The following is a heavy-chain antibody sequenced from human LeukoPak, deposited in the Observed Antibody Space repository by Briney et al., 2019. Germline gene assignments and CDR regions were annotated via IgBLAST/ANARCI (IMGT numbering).Heavy chain of an antibody. CDR2: IYSGVRT. Sequence: SETLSLTCTVSGDSVTNYYWSWIRQPPGKGLEWIGYIYSGVRTIYNPSLNSRVTISIDTPKSQFSLKLSSATAADTAVYYCASQRFFHGSGSYYYFDSWGQGTLVTVSS. CDR3: ASQRFFHGSGSYYYFDS. CDR1: GDSVTNYY. D-gene: IGHD3-10*01. J-gene: IGHJ4*02. V-gene: IGHV4-4*09.